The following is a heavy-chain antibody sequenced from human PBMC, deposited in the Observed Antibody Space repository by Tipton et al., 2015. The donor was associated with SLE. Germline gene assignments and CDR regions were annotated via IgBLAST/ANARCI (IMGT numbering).Heavy chain of an antibody. J-gene: IGHJ6*02. D-gene: IGHD6-13*01. CDR1: GGSLSSYH. CDR2: IYTSGRT. CDR3: ARGYLAAADDYFYYYGMDV. V-gene: IGHV4-4*07. Sequence: TLSLTCTVSGGSLSSYHWGWIRQPAGKGLEWFGRIYTSGRTHYNLSPKSRVTMSIDTSKNQFSLKLGSVAAADTAVYYCARGYLAAADDYFYYYGMDVWGQGTTVTVSS.